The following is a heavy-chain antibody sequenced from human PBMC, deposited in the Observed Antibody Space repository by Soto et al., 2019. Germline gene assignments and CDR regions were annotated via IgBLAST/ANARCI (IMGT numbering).Heavy chain of an antibody. Sequence: PGVSLILSCGVSGVIFTEHLRGWVRQDPGKGLEWLANINEDGSEKNYVDSVKGRFTISRDNAKNSLYLQMSSLRAEDTAVYYCARCGSYGFVWFYYYAMDVWGQGTAVNVSS. CDR1: GVIFTEHL. J-gene: IGHJ6*02. V-gene: IGHV3-7*01. D-gene: IGHD5-18*01. CDR3: ARCGSYGFVWFYYYAMDV. CDR2: INEDGSEK.